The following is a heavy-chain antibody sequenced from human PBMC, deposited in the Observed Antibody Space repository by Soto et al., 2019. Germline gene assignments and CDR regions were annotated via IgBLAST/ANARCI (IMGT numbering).Heavy chain of an antibody. CDR1: GGSFIGYY. Sequence: QVQLQQWGAGLLKPSETVSLTCAVYGGSFIGYYGTWIRQPPGKGLEWIGEINHSGSTNYNPSLKSRVTISADTSKNQFSLRRSSVTAADTAVYYCATLGHYDFWSGFRKGNWFDPWAREPWSPSPQ. CDR2: INHSGST. V-gene: IGHV4-34*01. D-gene: IGHD3-3*01. CDR3: ATLGHYDFWSGFRKGNWFDP. J-gene: IGHJ5*02.